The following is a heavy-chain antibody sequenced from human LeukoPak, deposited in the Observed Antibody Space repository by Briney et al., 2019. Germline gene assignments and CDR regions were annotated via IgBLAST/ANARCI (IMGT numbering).Heavy chain of an antibody. D-gene: IGHD3-16*01. CDR1: GFPLSSYG. CDR3: AKSPLSILGVWDS. CDR2: ISYYGSNK. V-gene: IGHV3-30*18. Sequence: GGSLRLSCAACGFPLSSYGIHWVRQAPGKGLEWVAVISYYGSNKYYADSVKGRFTISRDNSKNTLYLQMNSLRAEDTAVYYCAKSPLSILGVWDSWGQGALVTVS. J-gene: IGHJ4*02.